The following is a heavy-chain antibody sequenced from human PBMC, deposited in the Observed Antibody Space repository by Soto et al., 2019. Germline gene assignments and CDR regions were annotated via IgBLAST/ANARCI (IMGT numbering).Heavy chain of an antibody. CDR2: INSGGSST. CDR1: GFTFCSHW. D-gene: IGHD2-2*01. Sequence: PGGSLRLSCAASGFTFCSHWMHWVRQAPGKGLVWVSRINSGGSSTTYADSVKGRFTISRDNSKNTLYLQMNSLRAEDTAVYYCAKFPTLEDYCSSTSCYDAFDIWGQGTMLTVSS. J-gene: IGHJ3*02. CDR3: AKFPTLEDYCSSTSCYDAFDI. V-gene: IGHV3-74*03.